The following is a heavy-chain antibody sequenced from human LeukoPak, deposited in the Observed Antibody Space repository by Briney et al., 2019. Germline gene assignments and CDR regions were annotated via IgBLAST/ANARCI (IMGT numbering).Heavy chain of an antibody. D-gene: IGHD4-17*01. Sequence: GGSLRLSCAASGFTFGSYSMNWVRQAPGKGLEWVSSISSSSSYIYYADSVKGRFTISRDNAKNSLYLQMNSLRAEDTAVYYCARDLGTTTVTTTVLWGYFDLWGRGTLVTVSS. V-gene: IGHV3-21*01. CDR3: ARDLGTTTVTTTVLWGYFDL. CDR1: GFTFGSYS. CDR2: ISSSSSYI. J-gene: IGHJ2*01.